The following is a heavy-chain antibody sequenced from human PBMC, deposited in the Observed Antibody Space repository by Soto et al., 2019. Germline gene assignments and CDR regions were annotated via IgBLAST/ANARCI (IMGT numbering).Heavy chain of an antibody. CDR1: GGSISSSSYY. D-gene: IGHD5-18*01. CDR3: ARRGYTARGLADV. CDR2: IYYSGST. J-gene: IGHJ6*02. V-gene: IGHV4-39*01. Sequence: SETLSLTCTVSGGSISSSSYYWGGIRQPPGKGLEWIGSIYYSGSTYYNPSLKSRVTISVDTSKNQFSLKLSSVTAADTAVYYCARRGYTARGLADVWGQGTTVTVSS.